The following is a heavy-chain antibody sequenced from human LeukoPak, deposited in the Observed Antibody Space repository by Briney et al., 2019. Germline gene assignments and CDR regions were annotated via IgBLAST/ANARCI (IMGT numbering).Heavy chain of an antibody. V-gene: IGHV4-34*01. D-gene: IGHD3-10*01. CDR3: ARGVYGSGTFSRFGWFDP. J-gene: IGHJ5*02. Sequence: SETLSLTCAVYGGSFGGYYWSWIRQPPGKGLEWIGEINHSGSTNYNPSLKSRVTISVDTSKNQFSLKLSSVTAADTAVYYCARGVYGSGTFSRFGWFDPWGQGTLVTVSS. CDR1: GGSFGGYY. CDR2: INHSGST.